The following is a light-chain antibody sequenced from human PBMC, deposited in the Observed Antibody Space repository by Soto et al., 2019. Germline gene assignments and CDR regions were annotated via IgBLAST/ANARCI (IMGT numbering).Light chain of an antibody. V-gene: IGLV2-14*01. J-gene: IGLJ3*02. CDR3: ISYTSSSTWV. Sequence: QSALTQPASVSGSPGQSMTIPCPGTSSDVGAYNYVSWYQQHPGKAPKPMIYEVSNRPSGVSDRFSGSRSGNTASLTISGLQAEDESDYYCISYTSSSTWVFGGGTKVTVL. CDR1: SSDVGAYNY. CDR2: EVS.